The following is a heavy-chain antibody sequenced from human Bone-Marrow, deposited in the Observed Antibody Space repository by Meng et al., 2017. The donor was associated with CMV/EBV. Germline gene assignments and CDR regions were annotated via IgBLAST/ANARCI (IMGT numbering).Heavy chain of an antibody. D-gene: IGHD3-22*01. Sequence: GPLRLSCAVYGESFTDSWWSWIRQSPGKGLEWIGEINHSGITKYNPSLESRVSISVDTSKNQFSLDLRSVTAADTATYYCARRSWSAGSGYHTFFDSWGQETLVTVSS. CDR1: GESFTDSW. CDR3: ARRSWSAGSGYHTFFDS. CDR2: INHSGIT. J-gene: IGHJ5*01. V-gene: IGHV4-34*01.